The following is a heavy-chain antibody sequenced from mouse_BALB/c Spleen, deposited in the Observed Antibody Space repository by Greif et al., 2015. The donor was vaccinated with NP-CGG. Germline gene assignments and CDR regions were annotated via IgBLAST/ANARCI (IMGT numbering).Heavy chain of an antibody. CDR3: ARGVRPPRYFDV. D-gene: IGHD1-2*01. V-gene: IGHV14-3*02. CDR1: GFNIKDTY. CDR2: IDPANGNT. J-gene: IGHJ1*01. Sequence: SGAELVKPGASVKLSCTASGFNIKDTYMHWVKQRPEQGLEWIGRIDPANGNTKYDPKFQGKATITADTSSNAAYLQLSSLTSEDTAVYYCARGVRPPRYFDVWGAGTTVTVSS.